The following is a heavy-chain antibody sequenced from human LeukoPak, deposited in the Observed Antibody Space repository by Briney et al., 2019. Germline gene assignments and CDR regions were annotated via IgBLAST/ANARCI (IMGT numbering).Heavy chain of an antibody. CDR3: ARGGGYSYGTPSGW. Sequence: GGSLRLSCAAPGFIFSRYWMLWVRQATGKGLVWVSRINGDGSSTTYADFVKGRFTITRDNAKNTLHLQMNSLRAEDTAAYYCARGGGYSYGTPSGWGGQGTLVTVS. D-gene: IGHD5-18*01. CDR1: GFIFSRYW. CDR2: INGDGSST. J-gene: IGHJ4*02. V-gene: IGHV3-74*01.